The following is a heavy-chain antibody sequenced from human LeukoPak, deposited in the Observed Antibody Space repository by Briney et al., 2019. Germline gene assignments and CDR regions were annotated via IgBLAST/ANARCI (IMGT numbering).Heavy chain of an antibody. J-gene: IGHJ3*02. CDR1: GYTFTGYY. D-gene: IGHD6-19*01. CDR3: ARDPIAVSAFDI. V-gene: IGHV1-2*02. CDR2: INPNSGGT. Sequence: ASVKVSCKAPGYTFTGYYMHWVRQAPGQGLEWMGWINPNSGGTNYAQKFQGRVTMTRDTSISTAYMELSRLRSDDTAVYYCARDPIAVSAFDIWGQGTMVTVSS.